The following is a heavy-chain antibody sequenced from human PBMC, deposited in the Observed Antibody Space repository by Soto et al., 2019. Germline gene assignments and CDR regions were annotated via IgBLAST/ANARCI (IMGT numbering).Heavy chain of an antibody. CDR1: GGTFSSYT. J-gene: IGHJ6*03. Sequence: QVQLVQSGTEVKKPGSSVKVSCKASGGTFSSYTISWVRQAPGQGLEWMGRIIPILGIANYAQKFQGRVTITADKSTSTAYMELSSLRSEDTAVYYCARLHRDYYYMDVWGKGTTVTVSS. CDR3: ARLHRDYYYMDV. V-gene: IGHV1-69*02. D-gene: IGHD3-10*01. CDR2: IIPILGIA.